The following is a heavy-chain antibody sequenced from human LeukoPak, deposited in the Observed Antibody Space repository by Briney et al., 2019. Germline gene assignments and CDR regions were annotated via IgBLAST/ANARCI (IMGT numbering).Heavy chain of an antibody. CDR3: ARAPSKYDFWSGYHYYYMDV. Sequence: PGGSLRLSCAASGFTFSSYSMNWVRQAPGKRLEWVSSISSSSSYIYYADSVKGRFTISRDNAKNSLYLQMNSLRAEDTAVYYCARAPSKYDFWSGYHYYYMDVWGKGTTVTVSS. CDR1: GFTFSSYS. D-gene: IGHD3-3*01. V-gene: IGHV3-21*01. CDR2: ISSSSSYI. J-gene: IGHJ6*03.